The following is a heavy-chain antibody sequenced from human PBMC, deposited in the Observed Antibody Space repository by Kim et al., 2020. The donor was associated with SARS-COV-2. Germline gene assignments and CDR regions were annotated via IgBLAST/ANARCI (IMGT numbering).Heavy chain of an antibody. Sequence: SETLSLTCTVSGGSISSYYWSWIRQPPGKGLEWIGYIYYSGSTNYNPSLKSRVTISVDTSKNQFSLKLSSVTAADTAVYYCARGRVAGIAVAGDFDYWGQGTLVTVSS. D-gene: IGHD6-19*01. J-gene: IGHJ4*02. CDR2: IYYSGST. CDR3: ARGRVAGIAVAGDFDY. V-gene: IGHV4-59*13. CDR1: GGSISSYY.